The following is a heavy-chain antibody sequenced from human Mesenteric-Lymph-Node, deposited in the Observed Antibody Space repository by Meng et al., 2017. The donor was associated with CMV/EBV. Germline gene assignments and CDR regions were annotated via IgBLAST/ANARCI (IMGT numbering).Heavy chain of an antibody. D-gene: IGHD6-13*01. Sequence: ASVKVSCKASGGTFSSYAFSWVRQAPGQGLEWMGWINPNSGGTNYAQKFQGRVTMTRDTSISTAYMELSRLRSDDTAVYYCASSLGYSSSVGYWGQGTLVTVSS. V-gene: IGHV1-2*02. CDR2: INPNSGGT. CDR1: GGTFSSYA. CDR3: ASSLGYSSSVGY. J-gene: IGHJ4*02.